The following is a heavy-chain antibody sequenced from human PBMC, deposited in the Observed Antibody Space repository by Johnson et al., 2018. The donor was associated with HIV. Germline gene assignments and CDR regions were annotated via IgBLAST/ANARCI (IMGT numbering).Heavy chain of an antibody. D-gene: IGHD4-17*01. Sequence: VQLVESGGGVVQPGRSLRLSCAASGFTFSSYWMSWVRQAPGKGLEWVANIKQDGSEKYYVDSVKGRFTISRDNAKNSLYLQMNSLRAEDTAVYYCAGPVNGDTYAFDIWGQGTRVTVSS. CDR2: IKQDGSEK. J-gene: IGHJ3*02. CDR1: GFTFSSYW. V-gene: IGHV3-7*01. CDR3: AGPVNGDTYAFDI.